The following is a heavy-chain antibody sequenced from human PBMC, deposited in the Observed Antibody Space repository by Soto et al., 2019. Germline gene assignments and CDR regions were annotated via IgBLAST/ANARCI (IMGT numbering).Heavy chain of an antibody. J-gene: IGHJ5*01. Sequence: ASVKVSCKTSGYMFNGYGISWVRQAPGQGPEWMGWVTTYNDDTDYVQKFQGRVTMTTDTSTSTGYMELRSLRSDDTAMYYCARVVSAGFCMKTDSLIVNIYTWG. V-gene: IGHV1-18*01. CDR3: ARVVSAGFCMKTDSLIVNIYT. CDR2: VTTYNDDT. D-gene: IGHD3-3*01. CDR1: GYMFNGYG.